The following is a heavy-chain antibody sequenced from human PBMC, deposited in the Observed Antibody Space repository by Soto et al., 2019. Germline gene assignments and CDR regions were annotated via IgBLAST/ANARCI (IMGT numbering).Heavy chain of an antibody. V-gene: IGHV3-48*02. Sequence: QAGGSLRLSCAASGFTFSSYSMNWVRQAPGKGLEWVSYISSSSSTIYYADSVKGRFTISRDNAKNSLYLQMNSLRDEDTAVYYCARDLHTMVRGVINAGHFDYWGQGTLVTVSS. J-gene: IGHJ4*02. D-gene: IGHD3-10*01. CDR1: GFTFSSYS. CDR2: ISSSSSTI. CDR3: ARDLHTMVRGVINAGHFDY.